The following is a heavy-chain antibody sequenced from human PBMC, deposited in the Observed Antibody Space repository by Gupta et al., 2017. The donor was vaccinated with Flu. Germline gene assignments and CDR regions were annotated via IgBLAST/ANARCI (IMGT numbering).Heavy chain of an antibody. Sequence: QVQLVESGGGVVQPGKSLRVSCAASGFTSSSYAIHWVRQAPGKGLEWVAGISYDGSDQYYADSVKGRFSVSRDNSENTVFLQMNSLSTEDTAVYFCAKRGGTYYNILTGLDYWGQGILVTVAS. CDR1: GFTSSSYA. CDR3: AKRGGTYYNILTGLDY. D-gene: IGHD3-9*01. V-gene: IGHV3-30*18. CDR2: ISYDGSDQ. J-gene: IGHJ4*02.